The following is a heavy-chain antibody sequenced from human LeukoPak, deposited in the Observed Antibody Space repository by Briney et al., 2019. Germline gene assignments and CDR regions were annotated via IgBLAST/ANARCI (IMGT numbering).Heavy chain of an antibody. CDR2: ISGSGGST. V-gene: IGHV3-23*01. D-gene: IGHD2-2*01. Sequence: PGGSLRLSCVTSGFTFTGFAFHWVRQAPGKRLEWISGISGSGGSTYYADSVKGRFTISRDNTKNTLYLQMNSLRAEDTAVYYCAKDRHAPGRYCSSTSCFPFDSWGQGTLVTVSS. CDR1: GFTFTGFA. CDR3: AKDRHAPGRYCSSTSCFPFDS. J-gene: IGHJ5*01.